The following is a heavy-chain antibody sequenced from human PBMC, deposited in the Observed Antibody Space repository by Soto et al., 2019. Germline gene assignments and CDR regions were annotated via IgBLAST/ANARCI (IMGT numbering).Heavy chain of an antibody. CDR1: GFTFSSYW. CDR2: IKQDGSEK. CDR3: ARSYYDILTGYYSNYYYGMDV. D-gene: IGHD3-9*01. Sequence: PGGSLRLSCAASGFTFSSYWMSWVRQSPGKGLEWVANIKQDGSEKYYVDSVKGRFTISRDNAKNSLYLQMNSLRAEDTAVYYCARSYYDILTGYYSNYYYGMDVWGQGTTVTVS. V-gene: IGHV3-7*03. J-gene: IGHJ6*02.